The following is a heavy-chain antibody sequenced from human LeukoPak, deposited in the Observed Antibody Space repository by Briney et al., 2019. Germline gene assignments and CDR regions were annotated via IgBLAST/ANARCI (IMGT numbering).Heavy chain of an antibody. J-gene: IGHJ4*02. Sequence: GGSLRLSCVASGFTFNDYAMHWVGQAPGKGLAWVSGISWNSGSLGYADSVKGRFTISRDNAKNSLYLQMNSLRAEDTAFYYCAKADSGWTLYYFDYWGQGTLVTVPS. CDR1: GFTFNDYA. D-gene: IGHD6-19*01. CDR3: AKADSGWTLYYFDY. CDR2: ISWNSGSL. V-gene: IGHV3-9*01.